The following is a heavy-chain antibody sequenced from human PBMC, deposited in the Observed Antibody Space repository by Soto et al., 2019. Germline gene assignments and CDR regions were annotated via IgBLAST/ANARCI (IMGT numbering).Heavy chain of an antibody. CDR2: IYYSGST. CDR3: ARAGYYYDSSGYYINWFDP. CDR1: GGSISSGDYY. J-gene: IGHJ5*02. Sequence: SETLSLTCTVSGGSISSGDYYWSWIRQPPGKGLEWIGYIYYSGSTYYNPSLKSRVTISVDTSKNQFSLKLSSVTAADTAVYYCARAGYYYDSSGYYINWFDPWGQGTLVTVSS. V-gene: IGHV4-30-4*01. D-gene: IGHD3-22*01.